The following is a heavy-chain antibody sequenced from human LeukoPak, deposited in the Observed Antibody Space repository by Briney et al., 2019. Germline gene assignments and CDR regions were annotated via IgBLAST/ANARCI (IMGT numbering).Heavy chain of an antibody. CDR2: TTYDASDK. CDR1: GFTFRNYA. CDR3: ARDGAGTYLPDY. J-gene: IGHJ4*02. D-gene: IGHD3-10*01. Sequence: PGGSLRLSCAASGFTFRNYAMHWVRQAPGKGLEWVAVTTYDASDKDYADSVKGRFTISRDNSKNTLYLQMNSLRPEDTALYFCARDGAGTYLPDYWGQGTLVTVSS. V-gene: IGHV3-30*04.